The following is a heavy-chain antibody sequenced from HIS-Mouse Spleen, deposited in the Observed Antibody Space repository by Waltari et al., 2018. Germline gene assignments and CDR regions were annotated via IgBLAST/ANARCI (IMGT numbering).Heavy chain of an antibody. CDR2: IYHSGST. Sequence: QVQLQESGPGLVKPSETLSLTCTVSGYSISGGYYWGWIRQPPGKGLEWIGSIYHSGSTYYNPSLKSRVTISVDTSKNQFSLKLSSVTAADTAVYYCARVKTWGQGTLVTVSS. CDR1: GYSISGGYY. J-gene: IGHJ5*02. CDR3: ARVKT. V-gene: IGHV4-38-2*02.